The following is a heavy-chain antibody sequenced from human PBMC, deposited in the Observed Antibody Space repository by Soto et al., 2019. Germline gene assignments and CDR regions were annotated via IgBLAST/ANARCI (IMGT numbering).Heavy chain of an antibody. CDR1: GYTFTSYA. Sequence: QVQLVQSGAEVKKPGASVKVSCKASGYTFTSYAMHWVRQAPGQRLEWMGWINAGNGNKKYSQKFQGRVTITRDTSASTAYMELSRLRSEDTAVYYCASSRITMVPYGMDVWGQGTTVTVSS. J-gene: IGHJ6*02. CDR3: ASSRITMVPYGMDV. D-gene: IGHD3-10*01. CDR2: INAGNGNK. V-gene: IGHV1-3*01.